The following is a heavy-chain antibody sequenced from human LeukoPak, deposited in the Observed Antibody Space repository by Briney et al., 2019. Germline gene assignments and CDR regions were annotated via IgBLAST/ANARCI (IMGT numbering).Heavy chain of an antibody. CDR2: IYYSGST. J-gene: IGHJ6*02. Sequence: SETLSLTYTVSGGSISSYYWSWIRQPPGKGLEWIGYIYYSGSTNYNPSLKSRVTISVDTPKNQFSLKLSSVTAADTAVYYCARSGTYYYDSSGYSTRYGMDVWGQGTTVTVSS. CDR1: GGSISSYY. V-gene: IGHV4-59*01. CDR3: ARSGTYYYDSSGYSTRYGMDV. D-gene: IGHD3-22*01.